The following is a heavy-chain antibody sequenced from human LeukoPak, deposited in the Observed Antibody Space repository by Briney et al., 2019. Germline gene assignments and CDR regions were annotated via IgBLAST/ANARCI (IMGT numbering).Heavy chain of an antibody. CDR1: GGSISSYY. CDR2: IYYSGST. V-gene: IGHV4-59*01. J-gene: IGHJ4*02. CDR3: ARDSSIDYGSGFVYDY. D-gene: IGHD3-10*01. Sequence: PSETLSLTCTVSGGSISSYYWSWIRQPPGKGLEWIGYIYYSGSTNYNPSLKSRVTISVDTSKNHFSLKLSSVTAADTAVYYCARDSSIDYGSGFVYDYWGQGTLVTVSS.